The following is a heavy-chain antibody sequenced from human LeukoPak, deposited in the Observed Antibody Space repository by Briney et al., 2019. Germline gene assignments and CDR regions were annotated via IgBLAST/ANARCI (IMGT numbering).Heavy chain of an antibody. CDR2: IDGSGSS. V-gene: IGHV4-38-2*02. J-gene: IGHJ4*02. Sequence: PSETLSLTCTVSGYSISSGYLWGWIRQPPGKGLEWIGSIDGSGSSYYNPSLKSRVTISVDTSRNQFSLKMTSVTAADTAVYYCARVPLGEVGATRYFDYWGQGTLVTVSS. D-gene: IGHD1-26*01. CDR1: GYSISSGYL. CDR3: ARVPLGEVGATRYFDY.